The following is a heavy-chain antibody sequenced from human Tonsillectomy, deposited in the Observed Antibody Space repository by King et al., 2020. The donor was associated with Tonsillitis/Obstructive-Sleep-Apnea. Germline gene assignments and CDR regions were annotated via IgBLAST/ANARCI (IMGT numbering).Heavy chain of an antibody. Sequence: VQLQQWGAGLLKPSETLSLTCAVYGGSFSGYYWSWIRQPPGKGLEWIGEINHSGSTNYNPSLQSRVTISVDTSKNQFSLKLSSVTAADTAVYFCARVAVTGFSFDYWGQGTLVSVSS. D-gene: IGHD6-19*01. J-gene: IGHJ4*02. CDR2: INHSGST. CDR3: ARVAVTGFSFDY. CDR1: GGSFSGYY. V-gene: IGHV4-34*01.